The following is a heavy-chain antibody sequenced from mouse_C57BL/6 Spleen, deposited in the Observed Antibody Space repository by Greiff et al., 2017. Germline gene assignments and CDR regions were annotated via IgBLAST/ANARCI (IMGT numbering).Heavy chain of an antibody. Sequence: VQLQQPGAELVRPGSSVKLSCKASGYTFTSYWMDWVKQRPGQGLEWIGNIYPSDSETHYNQKFKDKATLTVDKSSSTAYMQLSSLTSEDSAVYYCARDLGTVSWFAYWGQGTLVTVSA. CDR3: ARDLGTVSWFAY. CDR2: IYPSDSET. D-gene: IGHD4-1*01. CDR1: GYTFTSYW. J-gene: IGHJ3*01. V-gene: IGHV1-61*01.